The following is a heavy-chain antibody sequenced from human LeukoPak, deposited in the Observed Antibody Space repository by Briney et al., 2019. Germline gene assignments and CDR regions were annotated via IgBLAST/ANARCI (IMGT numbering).Heavy chain of an antibody. D-gene: IGHD5-12*01. CDR2: IYHSGST. CDR3: ARGWLLRLTPFDY. J-gene: IGHJ4*02. CDR1: GGSISSNSYY. Sequence: SETLSLTCTVSGGSISSNSYYWGWIRQPPGKGLEWIGSIYHSGSTYYNPSLKSRDTISVDTSKNQFSLKLSSVTAADTAVYYCARGWLLRLTPFDYWGQGTLVTVSS. V-gene: IGHV4-39*07.